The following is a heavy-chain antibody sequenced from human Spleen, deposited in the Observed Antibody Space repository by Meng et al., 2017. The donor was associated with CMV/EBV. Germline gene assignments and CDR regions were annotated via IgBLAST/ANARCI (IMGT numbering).Heavy chain of an antibody. CDR1: GFTVSSNY. J-gene: IGHJ4*02. D-gene: IGHD3-22*01. CDR3: ARARSYYDSSGYWFDY. V-gene: IGHV3-66*01. Sequence: GGSLRLSCAASGFTVSSNYMSWVRQAPGKGLEGVSVIYSGGSTYYADSVKGRFTISRDNAKNSLYLQMNSLRAEDTAVYYCARARSYYDSSGYWFDYWGQGTLVTVSS. CDR2: IYSGGST.